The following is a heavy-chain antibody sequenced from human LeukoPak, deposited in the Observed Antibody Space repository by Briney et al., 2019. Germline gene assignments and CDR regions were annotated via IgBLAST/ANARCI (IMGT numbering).Heavy chain of an antibody. V-gene: IGHV5-51*01. Sequence: GESLKISCKGSGYSFTSYWIGWVRQMPGKGLEWMGIIYPGDSDTRYSPSFQGQVTISGDKSLRTAFLQWNSLKASDTAMYYCARHPLLRGYTYGYADLWGQGTLVTVSS. J-gene: IGHJ5*02. CDR2: IYPGDSDT. CDR3: ARHPLLRGYTYGYADL. CDR1: GYSFTSYW. D-gene: IGHD5-18*01.